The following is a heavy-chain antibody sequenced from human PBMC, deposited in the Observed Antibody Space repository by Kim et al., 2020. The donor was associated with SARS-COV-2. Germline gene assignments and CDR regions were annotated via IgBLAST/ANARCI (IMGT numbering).Heavy chain of an antibody. CDR2: YYYTGTT. CDR3: ARMGDYQGFF. D-gene: IGHD2-21*01. Sequence: SETLSLTCTVSGGSVNSGEYYWSWIRQPPGKGLEWIAHYYYTGTTSYNPSLKSRVTLSVYMSKNQFSLKLNSATVADTAVYYCARMGDYQGFFWGQGTLV. V-gene: IGHV4-61*08. J-gene: IGHJ4*02. CDR1: GGSVNSGEYY.